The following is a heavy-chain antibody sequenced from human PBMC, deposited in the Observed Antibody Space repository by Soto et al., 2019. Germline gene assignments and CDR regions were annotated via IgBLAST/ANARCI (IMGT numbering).Heavy chain of an antibody. V-gene: IGHV1-2*04. CDR1: GYTFTGYY. CDR2: INPNSGGT. CDR3: ARDRGSSGWVVDAFDI. D-gene: IGHD6-6*01. J-gene: IGHJ3*02. Sequence: ASVKVSCKASGYTFTGYYMHWVRQAPGQGLEWMGWINPNSGGTNYAQKFQGWVTMTRDTSISTAYMELNRLRSDDTAVYYCARDRGSSGWVVDAFDIWGQGTMVTVSS.